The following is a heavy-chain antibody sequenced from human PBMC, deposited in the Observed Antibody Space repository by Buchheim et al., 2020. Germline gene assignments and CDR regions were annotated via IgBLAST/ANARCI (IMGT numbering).Heavy chain of an antibody. CDR3: AKVRGGRSWLQQIYYFDY. J-gene: IGHJ4*02. CDR1: GFTFSSYA. Sequence: EVQLVESGGGLVQPGGSLRLSCAASGFTFSSYAMSWVRQAPGKGLEWVSAISGSGGRTYYADSVKGRFTISRDNSKNTLDLQMNSLRAEDTAVYYCAKVRGGRSWLQQIYYFDYWGQGTL. CDR2: ISGSGGRT. D-gene: IGHD5-24*01. V-gene: IGHV3-23*04.